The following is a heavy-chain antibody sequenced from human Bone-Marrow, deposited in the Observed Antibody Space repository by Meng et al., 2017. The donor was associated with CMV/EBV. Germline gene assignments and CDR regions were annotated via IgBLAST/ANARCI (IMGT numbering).Heavy chain of an antibody. CDR3: ARRKMNSFDY. CDR2: MNPNSANT. J-gene: IGHJ4*02. CDR1: GYTFTSYD. Sequence: SCTASGYTFTSYDISWVRQATGQGLEWMGWMNPNSANTGYAQKFQGRVTMTRNTSVSTAYMELSSLRSEDTAVYYCARRKMNSFDYWGQGTLVTVSS. D-gene: IGHD1-14*01. V-gene: IGHV1-8*01.